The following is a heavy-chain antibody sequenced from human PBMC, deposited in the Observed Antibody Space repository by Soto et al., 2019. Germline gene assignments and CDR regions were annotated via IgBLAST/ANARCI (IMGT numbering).Heavy chain of an antibody. CDR1: GDSVSSNSAA. D-gene: IGHD2-8*01. V-gene: IGHV6-1*01. Sequence: PSQTLSLTCAISGDSVSSNSAAWNWIRHSPSRGLEWLGRTYYRSKWYNDYAVSVKSRITINPDTSKNQFSLQLNSVTPEDTAVYYCAREHCTNGVCSNYYYYGMDVWGQGPTVTVSS. J-gene: IGHJ6*02. CDR3: AREHCTNGVCSNYYYYGMDV. CDR2: TYYRSKWYN.